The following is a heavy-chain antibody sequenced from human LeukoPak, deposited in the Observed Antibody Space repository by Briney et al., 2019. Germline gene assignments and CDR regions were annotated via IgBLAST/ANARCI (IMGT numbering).Heavy chain of an antibody. J-gene: IGHJ5*02. V-gene: IGHV1-18*01. CDR2: ISAYNGNT. CDR1: GYTFTSYG. CDR3: ARSTAVAGTGGWFDP. D-gene: IGHD6-19*01. Sequence: ASVTVSCKASGYTFTSYGISWVRQAPGQGLEWMGWISAYNGNTNYAQKLQGRVTMTTDTSTSTAYMELRSLRSDDTAVYYCARSTAVAGTGGWFDPWGQGTLVTVSS.